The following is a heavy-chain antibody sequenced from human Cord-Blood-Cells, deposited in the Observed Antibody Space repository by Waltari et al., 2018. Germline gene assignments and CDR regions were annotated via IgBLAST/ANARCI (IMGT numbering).Heavy chain of an antibody. CDR2: YNPNSGGT. D-gene: IGHD6-13*01. CDR3: ARCLTSIAAAGTSDAVDI. CDR1: GYTFTGNY. Sequence: QVQLVQSGPEVKKPGASVKSSCKASGYTFTGNYMPWVRQAPGQGLEWMRWYNPNSGGTSYARRLQGWVTMTRDTSISTAYMELSRLRSDDTAVYYCARCLTSIAAAGTSDAVDIWGQGTMVTVSS. J-gene: IGHJ3*02. V-gene: IGHV1-2*04.